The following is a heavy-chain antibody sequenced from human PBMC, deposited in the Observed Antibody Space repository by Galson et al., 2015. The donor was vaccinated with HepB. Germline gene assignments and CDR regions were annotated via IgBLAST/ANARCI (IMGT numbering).Heavy chain of an antibody. CDR2: MNPNSGNT. D-gene: IGHD3-10*01. Sequence: SVKVSCKASGYTFTSYDINWVRQATGRGLEWMGWMNPNSGNTGYAQKFQGRVTMTRNTSISTAYMELSSLRSEDTAVYYCARSSGFWYYYYYYYMDVWGKGTTVTVSS. V-gene: IGHV1-8*01. CDR3: ARSSGFWYYYYYYYMDV. J-gene: IGHJ6*03. CDR1: GYTFTSYD.